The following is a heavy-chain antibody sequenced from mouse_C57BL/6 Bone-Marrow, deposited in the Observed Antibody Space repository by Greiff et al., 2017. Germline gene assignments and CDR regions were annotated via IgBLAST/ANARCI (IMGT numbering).Heavy chain of an antibody. Sequence: DVKLVESGGGLVQPGESLKLSCESNEYEFPTHDMSWVRKTPEKRLELVAAINSDGGSTYYPDTMERRFIISRDNTKKTLYLQMSSLRSEDTALYYCARHSPYYYGSSSWYFDVWGTGTTVTVSS. J-gene: IGHJ1*03. CDR3: ARHSPYYYGSSSWYFDV. D-gene: IGHD1-1*01. CDR1: EYEFPTHD. V-gene: IGHV5-2*01. CDR2: INSDGGST.